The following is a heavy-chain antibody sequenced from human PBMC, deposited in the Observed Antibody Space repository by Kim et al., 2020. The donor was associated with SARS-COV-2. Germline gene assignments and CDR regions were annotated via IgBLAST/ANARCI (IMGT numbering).Heavy chain of an antibody. D-gene: IGHD3-10*01. V-gene: IGHV3-23*01. Sequence: GGSLRLSCGTSGFTFSNYAMTWVRQAPGKGLEWVSSISASATTYYADSVKGRFTISRDNSKDTLYLQMNSLTAEDTAIYHCAENVGRGFWFGDLSADPWGQGTLVIVSS. CDR1: GFTFSNYA. CDR2: ISASATT. CDR3: AENVGRGFWFGDLSADP. J-gene: IGHJ5*02.